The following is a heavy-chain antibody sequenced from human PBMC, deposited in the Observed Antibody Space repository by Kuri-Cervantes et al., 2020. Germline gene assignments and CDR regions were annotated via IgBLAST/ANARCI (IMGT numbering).Heavy chain of an antibody. CDR1: GFTFSSYG. CDR3: ARDYDILTGYYPSHYYYGMDV. V-gene: IGHV3-30*03. J-gene: IGHJ6*02. D-gene: IGHD3-9*01. CDR2: ISYDGSNK. Sequence: GESLKISCAASGFTFSSYGMHWVRQAPGKGLEWVAVISYDGSNKYYADSVKGRFTISRDNSKNTLYLQMNSLRAEDTAVYYCARDYDILTGYYPSHYYYGMDVWGQGTTVTVSS.